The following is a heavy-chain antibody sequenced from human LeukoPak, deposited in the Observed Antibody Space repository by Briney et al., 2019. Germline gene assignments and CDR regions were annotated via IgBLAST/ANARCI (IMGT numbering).Heavy chain of an antibody. D-gene: IGHD1-26*01. V-gene: IGHV3-21*01. CDR1: GFTFSSYS. CDR3: ARAAYSGSYED. CDR2: ISSSSSYI. Sequence: PGGSLTLSCAASGFTFSSYSMNWVRQAPGKGLEWVSSISSSSSYIYYAASVKGRFTISRDNAKNSLYLQMNSLRAEDTAVYYCARAAYSGSYEDWGQGTLVTVSS. J-gene: IGHJ4*02.